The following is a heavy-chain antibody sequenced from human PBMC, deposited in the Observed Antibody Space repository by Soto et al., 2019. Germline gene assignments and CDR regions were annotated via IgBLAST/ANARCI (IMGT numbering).Heavy chain of an antibody. CDR2: VYPRHSAT. CDR1: GYTFTHYW. V-gene: IGHV5-51*01. J-gene: IGHJ6*02. CDR3: ARHISNFRCCYHAMDV. D-gene: IGHD4-4*01. Sequence: HGEPLKMPFKGFGYTFTHYWIGLGRQLTGKVLVWMVIVYPRHSATRFSPYFQRHVTITDEQSTSIAYLQWNSLKASDTAMYYCARHISNFRCCYHAMDVCGQGTTVTVSS.